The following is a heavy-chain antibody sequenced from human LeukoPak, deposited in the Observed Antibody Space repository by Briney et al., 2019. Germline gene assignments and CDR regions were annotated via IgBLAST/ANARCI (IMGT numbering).Heavy chain of an antibody. CDR1: GYTFTSYY. CDR3: ARSHITIDAFDI. D-gene: IGHD3-10*01. V-gene: IGHV1-46*01. CDR2: INPSGGST. J-gene: IGHJ3*02. Sequence: ASVKVSCKASGYTFTSYYMHWVRQAPGQGLEWMGIINPSGGSTSYAQKFQGRVTMTRDMSTSTVYMELSGLRSEDTAVYYCARSHITIDAFDIWGQGTMVTVSS.